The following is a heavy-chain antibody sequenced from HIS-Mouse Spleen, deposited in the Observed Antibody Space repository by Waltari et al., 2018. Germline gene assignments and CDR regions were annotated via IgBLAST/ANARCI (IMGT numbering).Heavy chain of an antibody. CDR1: GFTFTSSA. CDR3: AAEGDSSGWYGYFDY. V-gene: IGHV1-58*01. CDR2: IVVGSGNT. Sequence: QMQLVQSGPEVKKPGTSVTVSCTASGFTFTSSAVHWVRQARGKRLEWIGWIVVGSGNTNYAQKFQERVTITRDMSTSTAYMELSSLRSEDTAVYYCAAEGDSSGWYGYFDYWGQGTLVTVSS. J-gene: IGHJ4*02. D-gene: IGHD6-19*01.